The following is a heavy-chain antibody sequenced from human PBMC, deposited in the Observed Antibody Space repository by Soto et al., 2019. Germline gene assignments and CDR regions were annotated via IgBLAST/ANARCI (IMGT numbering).Heavy chain of an antibody. CDR1: GYSISSGYY. J-gene: IGHJ6*02. D-gene: IGHD3-22*01. CDR3: AREGERDQYYYDSSGYYYYYYGMDV. CDR2: IYHSGST. V-gene: IGHV4-38-2*02. Sequence: PSETLSLTCAVSGYSISSGYYWGWIRQPPGKGLEWIGSIYHSGSTYYNPSLKSRVTISVDTSKNQFSLKLSSVTAADTAVYYCAREGERDQYYYDSSGYYYYYYGMDVWGQGTTVTV.